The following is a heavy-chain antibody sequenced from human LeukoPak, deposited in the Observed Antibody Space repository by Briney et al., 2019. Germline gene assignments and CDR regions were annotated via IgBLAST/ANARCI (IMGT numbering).Heavy chain of an antibody. Sequence: PGGSLRLSCAASGFTFDDYGMSWVRQAPGKGLEWVSGINWNGGSTGCADSVKGRFTISRDNAKNSLYLQMNSLRAEDTALYYCARPRGYCSSTSCYGDAFDIWGQGTMVTVSS. CDR1: GFTFDDYG. V-gene: IGHV3-20*04. CDR3: ARPRGYCSSTSCYGDAFDI. J-gene: IGHJ3*02. D-gene: IGHD2-2*01. CDR2: INWNGGST.